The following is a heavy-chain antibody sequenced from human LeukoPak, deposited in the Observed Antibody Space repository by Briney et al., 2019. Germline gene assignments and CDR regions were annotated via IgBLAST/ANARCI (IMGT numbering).Heavy chain of an antibody. CDR1: GFTFNSYA. J-gene: IGHJ4*02. CDR3: ARDIGPLYYYDSSGYDY. CDR2: IKQDGSEK. D-gene: IGHD3-22*01. Sequence: GGSLRLSCAVSGFTFNSYAMHWVRQAPGKGLEWVANIKQDGSEKYYVDSVKGRFTISRDNAKNSLYLQMNSLRAEDTAVYYCARDIGPLYYYDSSGYDYWGQGTLVTVSS. V-gene: IGHV3-7*01.